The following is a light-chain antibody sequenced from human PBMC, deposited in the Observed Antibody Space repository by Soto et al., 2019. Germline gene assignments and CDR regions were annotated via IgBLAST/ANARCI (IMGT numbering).Light chain of an antibody. J-gene: IGLJ2*01. CDR1: SSDVGGYNY. Sequence: QSALTQPASVSGSPGQSNTISCTGTSSDVGGYNYVSWYQQHPGKAPKLMIYDVSNRPSGVSNRFSGSKSGNTASLTISGLQAEYEADYYCSSYTSSSTVVFGGGTKVTVL. CDR3: SSYTSSSTVV. V-gene: IGLV2-14*01. CDR2: DVS.